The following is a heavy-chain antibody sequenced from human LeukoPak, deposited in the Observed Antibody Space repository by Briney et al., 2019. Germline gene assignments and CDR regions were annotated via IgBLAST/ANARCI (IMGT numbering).Heavy chain of an antibody. CDR2: ISAYIGNT. D-gene: IGHD3-3*01. CDR1: GYTFTSYG. V-gene: IGHV1-18*01. Sequence: ASVKVSCKASGYTFTSYGISWVRQAPGQGLEWMGWISAYIGNTNYAQKLQGRVTMTTDTSTSTAYMELRSLRSDDTAVYYCATLGDVLRLFPLTSLDGMDVWGQGTTVTVSS. CDR3: ATLGDVLRLFPLTSLDGMDV. J-gene: IGHJ6*02.